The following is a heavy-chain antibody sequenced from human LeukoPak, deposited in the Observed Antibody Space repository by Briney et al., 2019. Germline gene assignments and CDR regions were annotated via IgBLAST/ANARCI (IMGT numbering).Heavy chain of an antibody. CDR1: GFTFSSYS. CDR3: ARVYSSSSTGY. CDR2: ISSSSSYI. Sequence: GGSLRLSCAASGFTFSSYSMNWVRQAPGKGLECVSSISSSSSYISYADSVKGRFTISRDNAKNSLYLQMNSLRAEDTAVYYCARVYSSSSTGYWGQGTLVTVSS. V-gene: IGHV3-21*01. D-gene: IGHD6-6*01. J-gene: IGHJ4*02.